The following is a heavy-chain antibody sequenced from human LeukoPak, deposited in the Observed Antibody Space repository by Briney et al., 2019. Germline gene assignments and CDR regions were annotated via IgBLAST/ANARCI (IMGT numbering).Heavy chain of an antibody. V-gene: IGHV3-30*18. D-gene: IGHD6-13*01. CDR1: GFSFSFYG. CDR2: ISEDGTKK. CDR3: VKDRETTASGTFGN. Sequence: GGSLRLSCAASGFSFSFYGMHCVRQAPGKGLEWVAVISEDGTKKNYAESVKGRFTISRDNSNNTLYLQMNSLGAEDTALYYCVKDRETTASGTFGNWGQGTLVTVSS. J-gene: IGHJ4*02.